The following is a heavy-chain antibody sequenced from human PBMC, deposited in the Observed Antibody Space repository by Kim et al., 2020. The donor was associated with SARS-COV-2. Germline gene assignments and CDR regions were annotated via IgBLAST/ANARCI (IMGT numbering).Heavy chain of an antibody. CDR3: ARLYSGSRFDY. CDR2: T. V-gene: IGHV4-59*08. Sequence: TNSNPSLKSRVTISVDTSKNQFSLKLSSVTAADTAVYYCARLYSGSRFDYWGQGTLVTVSS. D-gene: IGHD1-26*01. J-gene: IGHJ4*02.